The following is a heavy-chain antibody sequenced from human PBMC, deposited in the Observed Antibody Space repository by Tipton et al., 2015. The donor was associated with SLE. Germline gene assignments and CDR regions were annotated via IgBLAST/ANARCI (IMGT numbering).Heavy chain of an antibody. J-gene: IGHJ1*01. CDR3: ARSDCSGGSCYSLAEYFQH. D-gene: IGHD2-15*01. Sequence: RSLRLSCAASGFTFSSYSMNWVRQAPGKGLEWVAVISYDGSNKYYADSVKGRFTISRDNSKNTLYLQMNSLRAEDTAVYYCARSDCSGGSCYSLAEYFQHWGQGTLVTVSS. CDR1: GFTFSSYS. CDR2: ISYDGSNK. V-gene: IGHV3-30*03.